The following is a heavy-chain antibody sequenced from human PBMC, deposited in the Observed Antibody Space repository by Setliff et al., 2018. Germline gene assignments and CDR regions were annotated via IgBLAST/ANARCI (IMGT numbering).Heavy chain of an antibody. CDR2: ISDSSIYI. D-gene: IGHD6-25*01. V-gene: IGHV3-21*01. CDR1: GFTFSTYS. J-gene: IGHJ3*01. CDR3: ARSPANGGHDAFDV. Sequence: KPGGSLRLSCAASGFTFSTYSMHWVRQAPGKGLEWVSSISDSSIYIYYVDSVKGRFTISRDNAQNSLYLQMDSLRAEDTAVYYCARSPANGGHDAFDVWGQGTMVTVSS.